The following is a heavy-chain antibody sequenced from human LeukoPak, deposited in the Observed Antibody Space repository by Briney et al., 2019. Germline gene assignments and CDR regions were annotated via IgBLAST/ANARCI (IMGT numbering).Heavy chain of an antibody. Sequence: GGSLRLSCAASGFTFSSYWMSWVRQAPGKGLEWVANIKQDGSEKYYVDSVKGRFTISRDNAKNSLYLQMNSLRAEDTAVYYCARDLVEEEQQLVPMRAFDIWGQGTMVTVSS. CDR2: IKQDGSEK. V-gene: IGHV3-7*01. CDR1: GFTFSSYW. J-gene: IGHJ3*02. D-gene: IGHD6-13*01. CDR3: ARDLVEEEQQLVPMRAFDI.